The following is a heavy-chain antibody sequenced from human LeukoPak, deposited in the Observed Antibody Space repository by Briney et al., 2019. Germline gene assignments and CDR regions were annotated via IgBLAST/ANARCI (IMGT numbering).Heavy chain of an antibody. CDR2: IYSGGST. Sequence: GGSLRLSCAASGSTVSSNYMSWVRQAPGKGLEWVSDIYSGGSTYYADSVKGRFTISRDNSKNTLYLQMNSLRAEDTAVYYCARGGGDRPDLGFDYWGQGTLVTVSS. CDR3: ARGGGDRPDLGFDY. V-gene: IGHV3-66*02. J-gene: IGHJ4*02. CDR1: GSTVSSNY. D-gene: IGHD3-16*01.